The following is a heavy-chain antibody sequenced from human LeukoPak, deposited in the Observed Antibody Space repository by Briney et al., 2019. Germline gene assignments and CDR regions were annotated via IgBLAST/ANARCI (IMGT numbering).Heavy chain of an antibody. CDR1: GFTFSSYG. CDR3: AKQISRLYPYGEPFDY. V-gene: IGHV3-23*01. J-gene: IGHJ4*02. CDR2: ISGSGGST. D-gene: IGHD3-16*01. Sequence: GGSLRLSCAASGFTFSSYGMHWVRQAPGKGLEWVSAISGSGGSTYYADSVKGRFTISRDNSKNTLYLQMNSLRAEDTAVYYCAKQISRLYPYGEPFDYWGQGTLVAVSS.